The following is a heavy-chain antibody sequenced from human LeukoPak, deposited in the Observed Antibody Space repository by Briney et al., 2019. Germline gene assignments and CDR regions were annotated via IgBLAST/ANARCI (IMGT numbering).Heavy chain of an antibody. J-gene: IGHJ6*02. CDR1: GGSFSGYY. D-gene: IGHD4-23*01. V-gene: IGHV4-34*01. CDR2: INHSGST. Sequence: SETLSLTCAVYGGSFSGYYWSWIRQPPGKGLEWIGEINHSGSTNYNPSLKSRVTISVDTSKHQFSLKLSSVTAADTAVYYCARGRSTVVTPRVEYYGMDVWGQGTTVTVSS. CDR3: ARGRSTVVTPRVEYYGMDV.